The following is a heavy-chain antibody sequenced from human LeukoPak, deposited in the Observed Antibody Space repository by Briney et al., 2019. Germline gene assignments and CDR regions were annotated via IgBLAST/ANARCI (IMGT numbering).Heavy chain of an antibody. V-gene: IGHV1-69*13. Sequence: SVKVSCKASGGTFSSYAISWVRQAPGQGLEWMGGIIPIFGTANYAQKFQGRVTITADESTSTAYMELSSLRSEDTAVYYCAREEYCSNGACFPDYWGQGTLVTASS. CDR1: GGTFSSYA. CDR2: IIPIFGTA. D-gene: IGHD2-8*01. CDR3: AREEYCSNGACFPDY. J-gene: IGHJ4*02.